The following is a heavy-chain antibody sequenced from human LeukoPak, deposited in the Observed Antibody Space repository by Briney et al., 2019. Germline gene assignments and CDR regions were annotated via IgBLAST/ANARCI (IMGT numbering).Heavy chain of an antibody. J-gene: IGHJ4*02. Sequence: SETLSLTCTVSGGSISSGGYYWGWVRQPPGKGLEWVGYIYHSGSTYYNPSLKSRVTISVDRSKNQFSLKLSSVTAADTAVYYCARERSGRAARIFDYWGQGTLVTVSS. CDR1: GGSISSGGYY. CDR3: ARERSGRAARIFDY. V-gene: IGHV4-30-2*01. D-gene: IGHD6-6*01. CDR2: IYHSGST.